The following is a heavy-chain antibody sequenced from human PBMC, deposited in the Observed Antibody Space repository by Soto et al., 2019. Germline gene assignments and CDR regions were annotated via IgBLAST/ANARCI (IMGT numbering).Heavy chain of an antibody. D-gene: IGHD6-6*01. CDR3: ARVEYSSSRGMDG. Sequence: ESLKIPCKYSVYSFTSYWIICVRPMPGKGLEWMGRIDPSDSYTNYSPSFQGHVTISADKSISTAYLQWSSLKASDTAMYYCARVEYSSSRGMDGWGQGTTVTGS. J-gene: IGHJ6*02. CDR1: VYSFTSYW. V-gene: IGHV5-10-1*01. CDR2: IDPSDSYT.